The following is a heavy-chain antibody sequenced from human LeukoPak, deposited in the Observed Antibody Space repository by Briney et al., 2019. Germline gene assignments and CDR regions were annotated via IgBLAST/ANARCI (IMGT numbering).Heavy chain of an antibody. Sequence: GGSLRLSCAASGFTFSTYWMSWVRQAPGKGLEWVANINQDGSEKYYVDSVKGRLTISRDNAKNSLYLQMNSLRAEDTAIYYCARGSNWAFDYWGQGTLVTVSS. J-gene: IGHJ4*02. CDR3: ARGSNWAFDY. V-gene: IGHV3-7*05. D-gene: IGHD7-27*01. CDR2: INQDGSEK. CDR1: GFTFSTYW.